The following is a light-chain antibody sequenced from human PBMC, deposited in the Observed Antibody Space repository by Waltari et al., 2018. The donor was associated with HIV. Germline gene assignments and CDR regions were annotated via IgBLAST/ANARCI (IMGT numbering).Light chain of an antibody. J-gene: IGLJ3*02. Sequence: QSVLTQPPSASGTPGQRVTISCSGRNSNVGNNYVSWYQHLPGTTPKLLIYRNNQRPSGDPDRFSGSKSGTSASLAISGLRSEDEADYYCAAWDDSLSGRVFGGGTKLTVL. CDR1: NSNVGNNY. CDR2: RNN. CDR3: AAWDDSLSGRV. V-gene: IGLV1-47*01.